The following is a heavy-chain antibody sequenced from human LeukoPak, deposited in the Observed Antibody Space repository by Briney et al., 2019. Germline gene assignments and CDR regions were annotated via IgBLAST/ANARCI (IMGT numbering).Heavy chain of an antibody. CDR3: ARDSGEGYDYVWGSYHYNWFDP. V-gene: IGHV1-2*02. CDR1: EYTFTGYY. J-gene: IGHJ5*02. D-gene: IGHD3-16*02. Sequence: ASVKVSCKASEYTFTGYYMHWVRQAPGQGLEWMGWINPNSGGTNYAQKFQGRVTMTRDTSISTAYMELSRLRSDDTAVYYCARDSGEGYDYVWGSYHYNWFDPWGQGTLVTVSS. CDR2: INPNSGGT.